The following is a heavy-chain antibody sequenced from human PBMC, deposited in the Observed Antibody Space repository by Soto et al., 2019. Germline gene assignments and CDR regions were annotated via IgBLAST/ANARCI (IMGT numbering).Heavy chain of an antibody. J-gene: IGHJ6*02. CDR3: ARARMQLWPNYYDDGLDV. CDR1: GFTVSTNF. CDR2: IYSGGST. D-gene: IGHD5-18*01. Sequence: EVQLVESGGGLVQPGGSLRLSCAASGFTVSTNFMTWVRQAPGKGLEWVSVIYSGGSTFYADSVKGRFTITRDNSKNTVYFQRNSLRVEDTAVYYCARARMQLWPNYYDDGLDVWGQGTTVTVSS. V-gene: IGHV3-66*01.